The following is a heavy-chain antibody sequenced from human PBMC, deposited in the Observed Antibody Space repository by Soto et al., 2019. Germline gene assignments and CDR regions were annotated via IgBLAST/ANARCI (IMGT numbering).Heavy chain of an antibody. J-gene: IGHJ6*02. Sequence: GGSLRLSCAASGFTFSSYWMHWVRQAPGKGLVWVSRINSDGSSTSYADSVKGRFTISRDNAKNTLYLQMNSLRAEDTAVYYCARSDYGDYYYYYGMDVWGQGTTVTVSS. CDR2: INSDGSST. D-gene: IGHD4-17*01. CDR1: GFTFSSYW. CDR3: ARSDYGDYYYYYGMDV. V-gene: IGHV3-74*01.